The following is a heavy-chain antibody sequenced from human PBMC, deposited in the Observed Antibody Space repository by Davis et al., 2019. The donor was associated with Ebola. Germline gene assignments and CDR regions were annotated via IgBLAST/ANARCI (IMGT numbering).Heavy chain of an antibody. CDR2: ISSSSSTI. Sequence: GGSLRLSCAASGFTFSSYSMNWVRQAPGKGLEWVSYISSSSSTIYYADSVKGRFTISRDNAKNSLYLQMNSLRDEDTAVYYCARADSSGWTIYYYYGMDVWGQGTTVTVSS. J-gene: IGHJ6*02. V-gene: IGHV3-48*02. CDR3: ARADSSGWTIYYYYGMDV. D-gene: IGHD6-19*01. CDR1: GFTFSSYS.